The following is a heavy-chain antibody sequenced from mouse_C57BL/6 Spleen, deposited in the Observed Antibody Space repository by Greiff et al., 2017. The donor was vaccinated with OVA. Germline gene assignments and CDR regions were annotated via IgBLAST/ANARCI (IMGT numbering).Heavy chain of an antibody. Sequence: QVQLQQSGAELVRPGASVTLSCKASGYTFTDYEMHWVKQTPVHGLEWIGAIDPETGGTAYNQKFKGKAILTADKSSSTAYMELRSLTSEDSAVYYCTRSSGSSRFAYWGQGTLVTVSA. CDR2: IDPETGGT. CDR1: GYTFTDYE. J-gene: IGHJ3*01. D-gene: IGHD1-1*01. CDR3: TRSSGSSRFAY. V-gene: IGHV1-15*01.